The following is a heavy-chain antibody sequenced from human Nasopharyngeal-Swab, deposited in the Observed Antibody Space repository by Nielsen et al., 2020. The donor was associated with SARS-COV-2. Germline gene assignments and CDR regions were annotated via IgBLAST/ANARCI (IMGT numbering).Heavy chain of an antibody. Sequence: GESLKISCAASGFTFTSYAMNWVRHAPGKGLEWVSGMSGRGEKTYYAESVKGRFTISRDVSKNTLYLQMNGLRVEDTAVYYCAKDSGAGFCDDGSCFPTNHWGQGTLVTVSS. CDR1: GFTFTSYA. V-gene: IGHV3-23*01. CDR3: AKDSGAGFCDDGSCFPTNH. CDR2: MSGRGEKT. D-gene: IGHD2-15*01. J-gene: IGHJ5*02.